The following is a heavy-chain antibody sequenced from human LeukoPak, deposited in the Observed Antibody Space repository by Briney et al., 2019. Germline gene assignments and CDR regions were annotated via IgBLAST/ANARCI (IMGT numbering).Heavy chain of an antibody. CDR2: INPNSGGT. Sequence: ASVKVSCKTSGYTFTGYYMHWVRQAPGQGLEWMGWINPNSGGTSYAQKFQGRVTMTRGTSTSTVYMELSSLRSEDTAVYYCARDEHGYNYLYFDYWGQGTLVTVSS. CDR3: ARDEHGYNYLYFDY. CDR1: GYTFTGYY. V-gene: IGHV1-2*02. J-gene: IGHJ4*02. D-gene: IGHD5-24*01.